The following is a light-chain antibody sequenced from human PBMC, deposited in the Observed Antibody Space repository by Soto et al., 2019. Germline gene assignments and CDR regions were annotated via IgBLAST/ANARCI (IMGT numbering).Light chain of an antibody. CDR3: QSFDINNVV. Sequence: NFMLTQPHSVSESPGKTVTISCTRSSGSIASNYVQWYQQLPGSAPTPVIYEDSQRPSGVPDRFSGSIDSSSNSASLTISRLKTEDEADYYCQSFDINNVVFGGGTKLTVL. CDR1: SGSIASNY. V-gene: IGLV6-57*04. CDR2: EDS. J-gene: IGLJ2*01.